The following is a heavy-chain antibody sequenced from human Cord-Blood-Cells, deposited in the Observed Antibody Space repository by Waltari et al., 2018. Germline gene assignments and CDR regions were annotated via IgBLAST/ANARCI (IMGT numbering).Heavy chain of an antibody. D-gene: IGHD2-2*01. V-gene: IGHV4-39*01. Sequence: QLQLQESGPGLVKPSETLSLTGTVSGCSISSSSYYWGWIRQPPGKGLEWIGRIYYSGSTYYNPPLKSRVPIAVDTSRTQFSLKRGAVTAADTAVYYCATQSTRFDYWGQGTLVTVSS. CDR1: GCSISSSSYY. J-gene: IGHJ4*02. CDR3: ATQSTRFDY. CDR2: IYYSGST.